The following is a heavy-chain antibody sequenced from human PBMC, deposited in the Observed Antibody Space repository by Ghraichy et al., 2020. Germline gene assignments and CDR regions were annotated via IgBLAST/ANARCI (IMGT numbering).Heavy chain of an antibody. CDR2: IKQDGSEK. V-gene: IGHV3-7*01. CDR1: GFTFRSHW. CDR3: AREQGTNIDH. J-gene: IGHJ4*02. Sequence: GGSLRLSCAASGFTFRSHWMSWVRQAPGKGLEWVANIKQDGSEKYYVDSVKGRFTISRDNAQSSVYLQMKGLRAEDTAVYYCAREQGTNIDHWGQGTLVTVSS.